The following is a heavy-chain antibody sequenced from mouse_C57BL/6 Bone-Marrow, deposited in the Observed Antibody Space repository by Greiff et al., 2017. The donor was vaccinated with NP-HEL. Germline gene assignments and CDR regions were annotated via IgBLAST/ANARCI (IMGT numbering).Heavy chain of an antibody. D-gene: IGHD2-1*01. Sequence: QVQLQQPGAELVMPGASVKLSCKASGYTFTSYWMHWVKQRPGQGLEWIGEIDPSDSYTNYNQKFKRKSTLTVDKSSSTAYMQLSSLTSEDSAVYYCARRGNYGNYEAWFAYWGQGTLVTVSA. CDR2: IDPSDSYT. CDR1: GYTFTSYW. CDR3: ARRGNYGNYEAWFAY. V-gene: IGHV1-69*01. J-gene: IGHJ3*01.